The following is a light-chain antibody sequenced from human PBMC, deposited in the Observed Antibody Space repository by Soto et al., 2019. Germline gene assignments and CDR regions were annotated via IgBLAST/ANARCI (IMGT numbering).Light chain of an antibody. J-gene: IGKJ2*03. V-gene: IGKV1-9*01. CDR3: QHLRTYPFS. CDR2: PAS. Sequence: DIQLTQSPSFLSASVGDRVTVSCRASQDISTSLAWFQQKAGKVPQLLVYPASTLQDGVPSRFSGSGSGTYFTLTIHHLQAEDFDTYYCQHLRTYPFSFGQGTK. CDR1: QDISTS.